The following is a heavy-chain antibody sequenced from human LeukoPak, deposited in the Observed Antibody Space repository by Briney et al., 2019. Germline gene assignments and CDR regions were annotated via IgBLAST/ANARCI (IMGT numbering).Heavy chain of an antibody. Sequence: GASVKVSCKASGYTFTGYYMHWVRQAPGQGLEWMGRINPNSGGTNYAQKFQGRVTMTRDTSISTAYMELSRLRSDDTAVYYCATLYYYDSSGLSDYWGQGTLVTVSS. V-gene: IGHV1-2*06. D-gene: IGHD3-22*01. J-gene: IGHJ4*02. CDR3: ATLYYYDSSGLSDY. CDR1: GYTFTGYY. CDR2: INPNSGGT.